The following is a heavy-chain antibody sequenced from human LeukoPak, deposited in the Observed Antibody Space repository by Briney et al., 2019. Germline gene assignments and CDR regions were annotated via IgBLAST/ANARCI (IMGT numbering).Heavy chain of an antibody. J-gene: IGHJ4*02. Sequence: VASVKVSCKASGYSFTNYGISWVRQAPGQGLQRMGWISAKNCNTKYAEKFQGRGTMTTDTSTNTAYMELRSLRSDDTAVYYCARDRQDYYDSSGYFDNWGQGTLVTVSS. D-gene: IGHD3-22*01. CDR2: ISAKNCNT. CDR1: GYSFTNYG. CDR3: ARDRQDYYDSSGYFDN. V-gene: IGHV1-18*01.